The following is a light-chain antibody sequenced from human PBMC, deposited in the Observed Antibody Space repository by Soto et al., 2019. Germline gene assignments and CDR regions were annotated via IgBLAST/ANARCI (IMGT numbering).Light chain of an antibody. CDR2: DAS. Sequence: EMVLTQSPGTLSFSPGERATLSCRARQSVSSSYLAWYQQKPGQAPRLLIYDASGRATGIPDRFSGSGSGTDFTLTISRLEPEDFAVYYCQQYGSSSPTFGQGTKLESK. CDR3: QQYGSSSPT. V-gene: IGKV3-20*01. CDR1: QSVSSSY. J-gene: IGKJ2*01.